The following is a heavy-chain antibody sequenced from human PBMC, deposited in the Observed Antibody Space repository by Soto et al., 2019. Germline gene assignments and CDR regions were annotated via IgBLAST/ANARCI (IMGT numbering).Heavy chain of an antibody. Sequence: QVQLVQSGAEVKKPGSSVKVSCKASGGTFSSYAISWVRQAPVQGLEWMGGIIPIFGTANYAQKFQGRVTITADESTSTAYMELSRLRSEDTAVYYCAREGGYCSGGSCYPYGYYWGQGTLVTVSS. CDR1: GGTFSSYA. CDR2: IIPIFGTA. V-gene: IGHV1-69*01. D-gene: IGHD2-15*01. CDR3: AREGGYCSGGSCYPYGYY. J-gene: IGHJ4*02.